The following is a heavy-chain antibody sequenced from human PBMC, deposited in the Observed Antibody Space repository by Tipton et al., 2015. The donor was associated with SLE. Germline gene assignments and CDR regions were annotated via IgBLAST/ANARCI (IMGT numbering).Heavy chain of an antibody. CDR1: GYSISSGYY. J-gene: IGHJ3*02. D-gene: IGHD3-10*01. V-gene: IGHV4-38-2*02. Sequence: TLSLTCAVSGYSISSGYYWGWIRQPPGKGLEWIGSIYHSGSTYYNPSLKSRVTISVDTSKNQFSLKLSSVTAADTAVYYCAREGITIRAFDIWGQGTMVTVSS. CDR2: IYHSGST. CDR3: AREGITIRAFDI.